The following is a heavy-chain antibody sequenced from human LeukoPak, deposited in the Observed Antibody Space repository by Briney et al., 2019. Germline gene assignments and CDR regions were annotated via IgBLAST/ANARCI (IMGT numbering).Heavy chain of an antibody. CDR2: ISAYNGNT. V-gene: IGHV1-18*01. Sequence: ASVKVSCKASGYTFTSYGISWVRQAPGQGLEWMGWISAYNGNTNYAQKLQGRVTMTTDTSTSTAYMELRSLRSDDTAVYYCARAVDEDTAMATSRYYFDYWGQGTLVTVSS. CDR1: GYTFTSYG. D-gene: IGHD5-18*01. CDR3: ARAVDEDTAMATSRYYFDY. J-gene: IGHJ4*02.